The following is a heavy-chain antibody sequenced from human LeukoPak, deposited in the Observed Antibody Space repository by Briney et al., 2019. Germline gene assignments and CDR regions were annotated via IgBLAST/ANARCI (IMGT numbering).Heavy chain of an antibody. J-gene: IGHJ2*01. V-gene: IGHV3-30*03. CDR2: ISYDGSNK. CDR3: ARWNYWYFDL. D-gene: IGHD1-1*01. Sequence: PGRSLRLSCAASGFTFSSYGMHWVRQAPGKGLEWVAVISYDGSNKYYADSVKGRFTISRDNSKNTLYLQMNSLRAEDTAVYYCARWNYWYFDLWGRGTLVTVSS. CDR1: GFTFSSYG.